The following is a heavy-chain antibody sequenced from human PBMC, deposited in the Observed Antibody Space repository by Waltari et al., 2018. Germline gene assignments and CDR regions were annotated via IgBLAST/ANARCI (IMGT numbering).Heavy chain of an antibody. CDR1: GYTLTSYT. J-gene: IGHJ4*02. V-gene: IGHV1-3*01. CDR2: LNAGNGNT. Sequence: QVQLVQSGAEVKKPGASVKVSCKASGYTLTSYTMHWVRQAPGQRIEWMGWLNAGNGNTKYSQKFLGRVTITRDASASTAYMELSSLRSEDTAVYYCANLFYDSSGYYYGDYWGQGTLVTVSS. D-gene: IGHD3-22*01. CDR3: ANLFYDSSGYYYGDY.